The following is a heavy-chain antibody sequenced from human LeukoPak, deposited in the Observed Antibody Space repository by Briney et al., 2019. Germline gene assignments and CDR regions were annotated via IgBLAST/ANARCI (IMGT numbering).Heavy chain of an antibody. J-gene: IGHJ3*02. CDR1: GFTFSSYS. Sequence: GGSLRLSCAASGFTFSSYSMNWVRQAPGKGLEWVSSISSSSSYIYYADSVKGRFTISRDNAKNSLYLQMNSLRAEDTAVYYCASPAEDAVDPDAFDIWGQGTMVTVSS. V-gene: IGHV3-21*01. CDR3: ASPAEDAVDPDAFDI. CDR2: ISSSSSYI.